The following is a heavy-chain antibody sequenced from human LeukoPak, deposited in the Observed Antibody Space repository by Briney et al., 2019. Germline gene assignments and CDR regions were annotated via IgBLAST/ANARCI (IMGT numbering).Heavy chain of an antibody. D-gene: IGHD3-22*01. Sequence: ASAKVSCKASGYTFTSYGISWVRQAPGQGLEWMGWISAYNGNTNYAQKLQGRVTMTTDTSTSTAYMELRSLRSDDTAVYYCARDGYYDSSGYYYYWFDPWGQGTLVTVSS. J-gene: IGHJ5*02. CDR3: ARDGYYDSSGYYYYWFDP. CDR2: ISAYNGNT. V-gene: IGHV1-18*01. CDR1: GYTFTSYG.